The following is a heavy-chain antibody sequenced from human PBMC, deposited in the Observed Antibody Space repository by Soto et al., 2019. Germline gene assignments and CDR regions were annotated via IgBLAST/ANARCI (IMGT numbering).Heavy chain of an antibody. J-gene: IGHJ4*02. CDR3: TTRYYDILTGYCDY. V-gene: IGHV3-15*07. D-gene: IGHD3-9*01. CDR1: GFTFSNAW. Sequence: GGSLRLSCAASGFTFSNAWMNWVRQAPGKGLEWVGRIKSKTDGGTTEYAAPVKGRFTISRDDSKNTLYLQMNSLKTEDTAVYYCTTRYYDILTGYCDYWGQGTLVTVSS. CDR2: IKSKTDGGTT.